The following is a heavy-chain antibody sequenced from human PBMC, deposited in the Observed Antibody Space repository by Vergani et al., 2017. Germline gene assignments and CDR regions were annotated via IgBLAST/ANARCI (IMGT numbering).Heavy chain of an antibody. CDR3: ANLGYCSSTSCYEAAFDI. J-gene: IGHJ3*02. Sequence: QVQLVQSGAAVKKPGASVKLSCKSSGYIFNSYYIHWVRQAPGQGLEWMGLLDPRGGPPTYAEKFEGRVTLTSDTSTSTFYMELRSLRSDDTAVYYCANLGYCSSTSCYEAAFDIWGQGTMVTVSS. D-gene: IGHD2-2*01. CDR1: GYIFNSYY. CDR2: LDPRGGPP. V-gene: IGHV1-46*02.